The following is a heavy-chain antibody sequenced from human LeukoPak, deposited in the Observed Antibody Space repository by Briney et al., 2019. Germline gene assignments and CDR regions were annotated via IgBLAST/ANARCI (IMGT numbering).Heavy chain of an antibody. V-gene: IGHV3-23*01. Sequence: GGSLRLSCAASGFTFSSYAMSWVRQAPGKGLEWVSAISGSGGSTYYADSVKGRFTISRDNSKNTLYLQMNSLRAEDTAVCYCAKDHYGGSGSLFDYWGQGTLVTVSS. CDR1: GFTFSSYA. CDR2: ISGSGGST. J-gene: IGHJ4*02. CDR3: AKDHYGGSGSLFDY. D-gene: IGHD3-10*01.